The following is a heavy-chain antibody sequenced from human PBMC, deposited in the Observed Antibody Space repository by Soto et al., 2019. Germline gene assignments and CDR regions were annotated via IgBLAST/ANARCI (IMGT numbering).Heavy chain of an antibody. D-gene: IGHD3-22*01. CDR2: INPSGGST. J-gene: IGHJ3*02. Sequence: GASVKVSCKASGYTFTGYYMHWVRQAPGQGLEWMGIINPSGGSTSYAQKFQGRATMTRDTSTSTVYMELSSLRSEDTAVYYCASPGYYDSSGYFHDAFDIWGQGTMVTVSS. CDR1: GYTFTGYY. CDR3: ASPGYYDSSGYFHDAFDI. V-gene: IGHV1-46*01.